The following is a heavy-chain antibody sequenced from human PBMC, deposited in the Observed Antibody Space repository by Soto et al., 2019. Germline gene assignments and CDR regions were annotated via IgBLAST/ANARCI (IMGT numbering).Heavy chain of an antibody. CDR2: ISAYNGNT. J-gene: IGHJ6*02. V-gene: IGHV1-18*01. D-gene: IGHD4-17*01. Sequence: QVQLVQSGAEVKKPGASVKVSCKASGYTFTTYGISWVRQAPGQGLEWMGWISAYNGNTNYALKFQGRVTMTTDTSTSTAHMELRSLRSDDTAVYYCARSGDPVDYFYYYGMDVWGQGTTVTVSS. CDR3: ARSGDPVDYFYYYGMDV. CDR1: GYTFTTYG.